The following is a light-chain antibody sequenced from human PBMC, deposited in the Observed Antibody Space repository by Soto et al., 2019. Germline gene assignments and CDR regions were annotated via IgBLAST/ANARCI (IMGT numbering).Light chain of an antibody. V-gene: IGKV3-20*01. Sequence: EIVLTQSPGTLSLSPGERATLSCRASQSVSSSYLAWYQQKPGQAPRLLIYDASSRATGIPDRFSGSGSGTDFTLTISRLEPEDFAVYSCQQYGSAPRTFGQGTKVDI. CDR1: QSVSSSY. CDR2: DAS. CDR3: QQYGSAPRT. J-gene: IGKJ1*01.